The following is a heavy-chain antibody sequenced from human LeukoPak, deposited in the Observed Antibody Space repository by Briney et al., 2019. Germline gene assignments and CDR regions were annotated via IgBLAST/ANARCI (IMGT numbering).Heavy chain of an antibody. V-gene: IGHV3-30*04. Sequence: GGSLRLSCAASGFTFSSYAMHWVRQAPGKGLEWVAVISYDGSNKYYADSVKGRFTISRDNSKNTLYLQMNSLRAEDTAVYYCAREGSGSYLPVGYWGQGTLVTVSS. J-gene: IGHJ4*02. CDR1: GFTFSSYA. CDR3: AREGSGSYLPVGY. D-gene: IGHD1-26*01. CDR2: ISYDGSNK.